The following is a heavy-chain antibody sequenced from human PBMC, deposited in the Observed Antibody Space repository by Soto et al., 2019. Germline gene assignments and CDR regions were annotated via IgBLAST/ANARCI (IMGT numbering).Heavy chain of an antibody. CDR3: AREGNAYCGGDCYEGVY. CDR1: GGSISSGDYY. D-gene: IGHD2-21*02. J-gene: IGHJ4*02. CDR2: IYYSGST. Sequence: SETLSLTCTVSGGSISSGDYYWSWIRQPPGKGLEWIGYIYYSGSTYYNPSLKSRVTISVDTSKNQFSLKLSSVTAADTAVYYCAREGNAYCGGDCYEGVYWGQGTLDTVSS. V-gene: IGHV4-30-4*01.